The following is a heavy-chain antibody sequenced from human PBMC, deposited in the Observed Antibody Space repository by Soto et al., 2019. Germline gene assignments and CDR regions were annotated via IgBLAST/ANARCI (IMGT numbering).Heavy chain of an antibody. CDR1: GGSISSGYYY. Sequence: PSETLSLTCSVSGGSISSGYYYWSWIRQPPGKGLEWIGNIYYSGNTYYNPSLKSRLIISINTSKNHFSLKLGAVTAADMAAYYCASSSLYGMDVLGQGTSVTVSS. CDR3: ASSSLYGMDV. J-gene: IGHJ6*02. V-gene: IGHV4-30-4*01. CDR2: IYYSGNT.